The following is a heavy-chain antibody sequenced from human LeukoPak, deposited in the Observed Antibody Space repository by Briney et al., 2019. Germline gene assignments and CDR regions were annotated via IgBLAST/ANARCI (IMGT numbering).Heavy chain of an antibody. J-gene: IGHJ4*02. CDR3: ATSIAAAGGFDY. Sequence: SETLSLTCTVSGGSISSYYWSWIRQPAGKGLEWIGRIYTSGSTNYNPSLKSRVTMSVDTSENQFSLKLSSVTAADTAVYYCATSIAAAGGFDYWGQGTLVTVSS. CDR2: IYTSGST. D-gene: IGHD6-13*01. CDR1: GGSISSYY. V-gene: IGHV4-4*07.